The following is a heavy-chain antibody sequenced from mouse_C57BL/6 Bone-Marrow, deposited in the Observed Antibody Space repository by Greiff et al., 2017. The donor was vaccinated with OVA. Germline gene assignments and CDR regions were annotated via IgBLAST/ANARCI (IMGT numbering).Heavy chain of an antibody. CDR1: GFTFSSYA. D-gene: IGHD1-1*01. J-gene: IGHJ2*01. V-gene: IGHV5-4*03. Sequence: EVKLVESGGGLVKPGGSLKLSCAASGFTFSSYAMSWVRQTPEKRLEWVATISDGGSYTYYPDNVKGRFTISRDNAKNNLYLQMSHLKSEDTAMYYCARGYGLDDWGQGTTLTVSS. CDR3: ARGYGLDD. CDR2: ISDGGSYT.